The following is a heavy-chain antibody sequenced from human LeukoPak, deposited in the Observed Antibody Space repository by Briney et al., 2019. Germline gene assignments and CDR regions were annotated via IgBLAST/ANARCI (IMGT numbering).Heavy chain of an antibody. Sequence: PGRSLRLSCAASGFSFSIYGMHWVRQAPGKGLEWVAAISYDGSVKYYADSVKGRFTISRDNAKNSLYLQMNSLRDEDTAVYYCARDLLSSSWYFPFDYWGQGTLVTVSS. D-gene: IGHD6-13*01. CDR1: GFSFSIYG. J-gene: IGHJ4*02. CDR3: ARDLLSSSWYFPFDY. V-gene: IGHV3-30*03. CDR2: ISYDGSVK.